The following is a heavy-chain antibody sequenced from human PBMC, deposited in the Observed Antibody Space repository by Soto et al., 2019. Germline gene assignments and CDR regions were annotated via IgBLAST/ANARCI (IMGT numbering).Heavy chain of an antibody. V-gene: IGHV3-33*01. CDR3: ARDSSVEAPDY. D-gene: IGHD2-15*01. CDR2: IWSDGSNK. Sequence: GSLRLSCAASGFTFSGYGMHWVRQAPGKGLEWGAGIWSDGSNKYYADSVKGRFTISRDNCKKTLYLQMDSPRAGDTAVYDWARDSSVEAPDYSGQGTLPTVSS. J-gene: IGHJ4*02. CDR1: GFTFSGYG.